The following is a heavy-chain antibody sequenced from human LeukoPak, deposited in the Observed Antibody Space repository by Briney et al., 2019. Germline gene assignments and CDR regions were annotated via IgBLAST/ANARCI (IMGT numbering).Heavy chain of an antibody. J-gene: IGHJ4*02. D-gene: IGHD3-22*01. Sequence: GGSLRLSCVASGFTFSSYAMSWVRQAPGKGLEWVSTISGSGGRTYYADSVKGRFTISRDKSKNTLYLQMNSLRADDTAVYYCAKVARVVVVITPGYWGQGTLVTVSS. CDR2: ISGSGGRT. V-gene: IGHV3-23*01. CDR3: AKVARVVVVITPGY. CDR1: GFTFSSYA.